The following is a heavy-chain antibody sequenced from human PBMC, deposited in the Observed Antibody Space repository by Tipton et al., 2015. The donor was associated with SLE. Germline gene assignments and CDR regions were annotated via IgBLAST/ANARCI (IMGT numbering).Heavy chain of an antibody. Sequence: TLSLTCAVYGGSFSGYYWSWIRQPPGKGLEWIGEINHSGSTNYNPSLKSRVTISVDTSKNQFSLKLSFVTAADTAVYYCARGISYVLGWFDPWGQGTLVTVSS. V-gene: IGHV4-34*01. CDR1: GGSFSGYY. D-gene: IGHD3-16*01. CDR3: ARGISYVLGWFDP. J-gene: IGHJ5*02. CDR2: INHSGST.